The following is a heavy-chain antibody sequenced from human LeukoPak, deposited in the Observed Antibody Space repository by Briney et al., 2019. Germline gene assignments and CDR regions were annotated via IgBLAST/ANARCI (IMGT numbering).Heavy chain of an antibody. CDR3: ARETIPSSSSYFDY. CDR1: GGTFSSYT. CDR2: IIPILGIA. D-gene: IGHD6-13*01. V-gene: IGHV1-69*04. Sequence: SVKVSCKASGGTFSSYTISWVRQAPGQGLEWMGRIIPILGIANYAQKSQGRVTITAVKSTSTAYMELSSLRSEDTAVYYCARETIPSSSSYFDYWGQGTLVTVSS. J-gene: IGHJ4*02.